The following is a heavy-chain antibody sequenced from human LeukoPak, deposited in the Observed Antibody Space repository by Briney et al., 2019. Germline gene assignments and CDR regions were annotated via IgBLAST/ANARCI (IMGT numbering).Heavy chain of an antibody. D-gene: IGHD6-13*01. CDR1: GFIFSNYA. Sequence: GGSLRLSCAASGFIFSNYAMHWVRQAPGKGLEWVAVVSNGGMTKYYVDSVKGRFTISRDNPKNTVYLQMNSLRAEDTAVYFCVKDSGVAAAGSIDPWGEATVVIVSS. CDR2: VSNGGMTK. V-gene: IGHV3-30*18. J-gene: IGHJ5*02. CDR3: VKDSGVAAAGSIDP.